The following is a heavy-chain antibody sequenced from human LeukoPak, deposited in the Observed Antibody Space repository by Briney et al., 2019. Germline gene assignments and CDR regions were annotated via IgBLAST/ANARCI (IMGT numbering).Heavy chain of an antibody. CDR3: ARGRTHDYGVDYFDY. V-gene: IGHV3-21*01. J-gene: IGHJ4*02. CDR1: GFTFSSYN. Sequence: GGSLRLSCAASGFTFSSYNMNWVRQAPGKGLEWVSSISGSSSYIYYADSAKGRFTISRDNAKNSLYLQMNSLRAEDTAVYYCARGRTHDYGVDYFDYWGQGTLVTVSS. D-gene: IGHD4-17*01. CDR2: ISGSSSYI.